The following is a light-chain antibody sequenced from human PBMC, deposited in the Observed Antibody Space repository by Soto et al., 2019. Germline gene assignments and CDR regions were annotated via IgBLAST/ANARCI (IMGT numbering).Light chain of an antibody. V-gene: IGKV1-5*01. J-gene: IGKJ1*01. CDR2: QAS. CDR1: QSVASW. CDR3: QQYHSSPWT. Sequence: DTQMTQSPSTLSASVGDRVTITCRASQSVASWLAWYQQKPGKAPKLLIFQASSLESGVPSRFSGSGSGTEFTLTLSGLQPDDFATYYCQQYHSSPWTFGQGTKVDI.